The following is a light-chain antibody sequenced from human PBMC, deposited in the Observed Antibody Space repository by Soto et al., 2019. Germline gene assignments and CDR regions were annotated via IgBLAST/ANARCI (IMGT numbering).Light chain of an antibody. Sequence: QSALTQSASVSGSPGQSITISCTGTSSDVGGYIFVSWYQQHPGKAPRLMISEVSNRPSGVSNRFSGSKSANAASLTISGLQAEDEADYFCFSFTTDWTHVFGTGTKVTVL. J-gene: IGLJ1*01. CDR3: FSFTTDWTHV. V-gene: IGLV2-14*01. CDR1: SSDVGGYIF. CDR2: EVS.